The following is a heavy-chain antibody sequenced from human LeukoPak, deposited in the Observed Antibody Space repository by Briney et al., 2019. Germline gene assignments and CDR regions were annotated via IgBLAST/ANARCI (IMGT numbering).Heavy chain of an antibody. CDR1: GNIFTDYY. J-gene: IGHJ4*02. Sequence: GASVKVSCKASGNIFTDYYMHWVRQAPGQGLEWMGWISPDSDVTKYARKFQGRVTMTRDASISTAYMELSSLRSDDTAVYYCARDYSGLDFWGQGTLVTVSS. D-gene: IGHD6-13*01. V-gene: IGHV1-2*02. CDR3: ARDYSGLDF. CDR2: ISPDSDVT.